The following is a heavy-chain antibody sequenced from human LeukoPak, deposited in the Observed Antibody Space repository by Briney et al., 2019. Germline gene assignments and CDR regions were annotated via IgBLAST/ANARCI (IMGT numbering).Heavy chain of an antibody. Sequence: PGGSLRLSCAVSGFTFSSYAMNWVRQAPGKGLEWVSAISGSGGSTYYADSVKGRFTISRDNSKNTLYLQMNSLRVEDTAVYYCAREYEGYCSGGSCFRGTYNWLDPWGQGTLVTVSS. V-gene: IGHV3-23*01. D-gene: IGHD2-15*01. J-gene: IGHJ5*02. CDR1: GFTFSSYA. CDR3: AREYEGYCSGGSCFRGTYNWLDP. CDR2: ISGSGGST.